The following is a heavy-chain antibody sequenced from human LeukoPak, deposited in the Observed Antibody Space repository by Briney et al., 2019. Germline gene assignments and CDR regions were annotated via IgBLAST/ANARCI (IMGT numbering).Heavy chain of an antibody. D-gene: IGHD6-13*01. Sequence: PSETLSLTCAVYGGSFSGYYWSWIRQPPGKGLERIGEINHSGSTNYNPSLKSRVTISVDTSKNQFSLKLSSVTAADTAVYYCASSSWYLRAFDIWGQGTMVTVSS. CDR1: GGSFSGYY. V-gene: IGHV4-34*01. CDR2: INHSGST. CDR3: ASSSWYLRAFDI. J-gene: IGHJ3*02.